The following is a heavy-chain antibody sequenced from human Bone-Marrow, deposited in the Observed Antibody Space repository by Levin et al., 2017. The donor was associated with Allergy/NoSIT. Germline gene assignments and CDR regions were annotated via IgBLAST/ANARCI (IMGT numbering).Heavy chain of an antibody. Sequence: KISCKASGGIFTSYAITWVRQAPGQGLEWMGGIIPVFGTTNYAQKFQGRFTITADTSTTTAYMELSRLRSDDTAVYYCARAVVASAIVGNWFDPWGQGTPVTVSS. CDR2: IIPVFGTT. D-gene: IGHD2-2*02. J-gene: IGHJ5*02. CDR3: ARAVVASAIVGNWFDP. V-gene: IGHV1-69*06. CDR1: GGIFTSYA.